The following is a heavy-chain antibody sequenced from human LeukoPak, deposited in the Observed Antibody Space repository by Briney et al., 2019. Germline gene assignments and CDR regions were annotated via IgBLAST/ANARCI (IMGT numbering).Heavy chain of an antibody. V-gene: IGHV4-59*08. D-gene: IGHD5-24*01. CDR2: IYYSGST. J-gene: IGHJ3*01. CDR1: GGSISSYY. Sequence: PSETLSLTCTVSGGSISSYYWSWIRQPPGKGLEWIAYIYYSGSTSYNPSLQSRVAISVDMSKSQFSLELSSVTAADTAIYYCTRHKRWLQSPDAFDVWGQGTMVTVSS. CDR3: TRHKRWLQSPDAFDV.